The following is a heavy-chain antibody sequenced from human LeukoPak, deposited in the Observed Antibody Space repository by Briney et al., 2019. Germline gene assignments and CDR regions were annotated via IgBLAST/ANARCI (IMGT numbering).Heavy chain of an antibody. CDR1: GFSLSTPAMC. D-gene: IGHD4-17*01. J-gene: IGHJ4*01. CDR3: ARVAYGHTEIDY. Sequence: ESGPTLVNPTHTLTLTCTFSGFSLSTPAMCVSWSRQPPGKALEWLARIDWDDDKHYSPSLKTRLTISQDTSKKQVVLTMTNMDPVDTATYYCARVAYGHTEIDYWGQGILVTVSS. V-gene: IGHV2-70*11. CDR2: IDWDDDK.